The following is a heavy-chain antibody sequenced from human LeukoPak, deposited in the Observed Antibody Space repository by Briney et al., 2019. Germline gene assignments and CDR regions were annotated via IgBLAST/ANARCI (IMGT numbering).Heavy chain of an antibody. Sequence: PSETLSLTCAVYGGSFSGYYWSWIRQPPGKGLEWIGEINHSGSTNYNPSLKSRVTISVDTSKNQFSLKLSSVTAADTAVYYCVRGQRDDSSGYYYYLAYWGQGTLVTVSS. V-gene: IGHV4-34*01. CDR2: INHSGST. CDR1: GGSFSGYY. D-gene: IGHD3-22*01. CDR3: VRGQRDDSSGYYYYLAY. J-gene: IGHJ4*02.